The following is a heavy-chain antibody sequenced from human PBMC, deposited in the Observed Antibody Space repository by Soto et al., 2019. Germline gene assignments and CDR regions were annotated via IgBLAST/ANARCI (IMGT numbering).Heavy chain of an antibody. D-gene: IGHD2-2*02. J-gene: IGHJ6*02. Sequence: ASVKVSCKASGYTFTGYYMHWVRQAPGQGLEWMGWINPNSGGTNYAQKFQGWVTMTRDTSISTAYMELSRLRSDDTAVYYCARVYCSSTSCYKNHGMAVWGQGTTVTVSS. CDR3: ARVYCSSTSCYKNHGMAV. V-gene: IGHV1-2*04. CDR1: GYTFTGYY. CDR2: INPNSGGT.